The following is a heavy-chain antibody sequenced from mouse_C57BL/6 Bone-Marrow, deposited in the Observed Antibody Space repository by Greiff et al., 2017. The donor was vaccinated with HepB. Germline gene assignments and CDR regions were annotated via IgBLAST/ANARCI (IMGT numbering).Heavy chain of an antibody. D-gene: IGHD6-1*01. V-gene: IGHV1-50*01. CDR2: IDPSDSYT. CDR3: ARPPSGY. Sequence: VQLQQPGAELVKPGASVKLSCKASGYTFTSYWMQWVKQRPGQGLEWIGEIDPSDSYTNYNQKFKGKATLTVDTSSSTAYMQLSSLTSEDSAVYYCARPPSGYWGQGTTLTVSS. J-gene: IGHJ2*01. CDR1: GYTFTSYW.